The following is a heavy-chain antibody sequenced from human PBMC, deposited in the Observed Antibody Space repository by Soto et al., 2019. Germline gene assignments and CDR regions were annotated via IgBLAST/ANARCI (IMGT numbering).Heavy chain of an antibody. Sequence: PGGSLRLSCAASGFTFSTYSMHWVRQAPGKGLEWVTTVSFDSKNKYYIDSVEGRFTISRDNSKNILYLQMNSLRHEDMAVYYCAKESVEATYSFYGMDVWGPGTTVTVS. CDR1: GFTFSTYS. CDR3: AKESVEATYSFYGMDV. CDR2: VSFDSKNK. J-gene: IGHJ6*02. V-gene: IGHV3-30*18. D-gene: IGHD4-4*01.